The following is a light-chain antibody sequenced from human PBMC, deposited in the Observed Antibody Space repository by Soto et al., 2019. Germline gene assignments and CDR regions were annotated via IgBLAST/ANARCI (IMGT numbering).Light chain of an antibody. J-gene: IGKJ3*01. Sequence: EIVLTQSPGTLSLSPGERATLSCRASQSVSSTYLAGYQQKPGQAPRLLIYDASRSATGIPDRFSGSGSGTDFTLTISRMEPEAFAVYYCQQYGSSPGLFTFGPGTKVDIK. CDR2: DAS. V-gene: IGKV3-20*01. CDR3: QQYGSSPGLFT. CDR1: QSVSSTY.